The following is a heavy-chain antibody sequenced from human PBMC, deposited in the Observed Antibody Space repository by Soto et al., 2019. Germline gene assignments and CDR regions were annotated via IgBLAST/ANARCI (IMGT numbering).Heavy chain of an antibody. CDR2: ISPYTGNT. CDR3: VRVDNYVTPTPQDV. CDR1: GYIFVNYG. Sequence: QVQLVQSGDEVKKPGASVKVSCKASGYIFVNYGIAWVRQAPGQGLEWMGWISPYTGNTHSATKVQGRLTMTTDTYTSTAYTDLGSLTADDTAVYYCVRVDNYVTPTPQDVWGQGTTVTVSS. D-gene: IGHD3-16*01. J-gene: IGHJ6*02. V-gene: IGHV1-18*01.